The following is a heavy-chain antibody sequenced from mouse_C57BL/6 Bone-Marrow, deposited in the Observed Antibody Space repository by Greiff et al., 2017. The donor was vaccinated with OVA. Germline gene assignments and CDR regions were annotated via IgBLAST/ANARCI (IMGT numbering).Heavy chain of an antibody. CDR1: GFNIKNTY. J-gene: IGHJ2*01. CDR2: IDPANGNT. CDR3: ARSDYGTLYYFDY. D-gene: IGHD1-1*01. V-gene: IGHV14-3*01. Sequence: EVQLVESVAELVRPGASVKLSCTASGFNIKNTYMHWVKQRPEQGLEWIGRIDPANGNTKYAPKFQGKATITADTSSNTAYLQLSSLTAEDTAIYYCARSDYGTLYYFDYWGQGTTLTVSS.